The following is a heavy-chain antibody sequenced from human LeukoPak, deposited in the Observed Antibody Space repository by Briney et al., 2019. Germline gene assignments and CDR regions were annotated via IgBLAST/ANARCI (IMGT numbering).Heavy chain of an antibody. J-gene: IGHJ4*02. D-gene: IGHD1/OR15-1a*01. CDR3: ARYQAGTMFAV. CDR2: HSHSGSA. CDR1: GASINSDTYY. Sequence: PSETLSLTCTVSGASINSDTYYWGWIRQPPGKGLEWIGTHSHSGSAYYNPSLRSRITMSLDTSENQLSLKLYSVTAADTAIYYCARYQAGTMFAVWGQGTLVTISS. V-gene: IGHV4-39*07.